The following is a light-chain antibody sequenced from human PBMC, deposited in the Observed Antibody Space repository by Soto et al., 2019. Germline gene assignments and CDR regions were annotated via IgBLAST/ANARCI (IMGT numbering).Light chain of an antibody. V-gene: IGLV1-44*01. CDR3: AAWDDSLNGRV. J-gene: IGLJ3*02. CDR1: SSNIGSNT. Sequence: QSVLTQPPSVSGTRGQRVTISCSGSSSNIGSNTANWYQQLPGTAPKVLIYSNNQRPSGVPDRFSGSKSGTSASLAISGLQSEDEADYYCAAWDDSLNGRVFGGGTKVTVL. CDR2: SNN.